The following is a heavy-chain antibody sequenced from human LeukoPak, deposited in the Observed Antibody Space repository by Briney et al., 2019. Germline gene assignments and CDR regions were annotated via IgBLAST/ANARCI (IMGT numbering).Heavy chain of an antibody. V-gene: IGHV3-74*01. Sequence: TGGSLRLSCAASGFTFSSYWMHWVRQAPGKGLVWVSRINSDGSSTSYADSVKGRFTISRDNAKNTLYLQMNSLRAEDTAVYYCARGARDGYNFFHYWGQGTLVTVSS. CDR2: INSDGSST. J-gene: IGHJ4*02. CDR1: GFTFSSYW. CDR3: ARGARDGYNFFHY. D-gene: IGHD5-24*01.